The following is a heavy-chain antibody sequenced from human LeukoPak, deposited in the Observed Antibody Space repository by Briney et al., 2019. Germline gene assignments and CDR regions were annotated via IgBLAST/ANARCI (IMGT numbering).Heavy chain of an antibody. CDR3: AKDGSPDSAWHFDY. V-gene: IGHV3-23*01. CDR1: GFSFSTYS. J-gene: IGHJ4*02. Sequence: GGSLRLSCAASGFSFSTYSMTWVRQGPGKGLEWVSSIYGSGSKTFYADSVKGRFTISRDNSKNTLYLQMNSLRAEDTAIYYCAKDGSPDSAWHFDYWGQGTLVTVSS. D-gene: IGHD6-19*01. CDR2: IYGSGSKT.